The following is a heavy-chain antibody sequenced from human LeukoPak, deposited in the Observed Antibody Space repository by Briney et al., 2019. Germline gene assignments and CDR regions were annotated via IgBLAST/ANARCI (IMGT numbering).Heavy chain of an antibody. CDR2: ISYDGSNK. J-gene: IGHJ4*02. D-gene: IGHD4-17*01. V-gene: IGHV3-30-3*01. CDR3: AKDSETRSSCFDY. Sequence: GGSLRLSCAASGFTFSSYAMHWVRQAPGKGLEWVAVISYDGSNKYYADSVKGRFTISRDNSKNTLYLQMNSLRAEDTAVYYCAKDSETRSSCFDYWGQGTLVTVSS. CDR1: GFTFSSYA.